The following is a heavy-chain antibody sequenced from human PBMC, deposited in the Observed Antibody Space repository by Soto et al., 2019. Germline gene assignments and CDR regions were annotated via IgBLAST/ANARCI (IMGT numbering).Heavy chain of an antibody. D-gene: IGHD5-12*01. CDR3: ARWPLEYSGYDRFQNLDY. J-gene: IGHJ4*02. V-gene: IGHV1-18*01. Sequence: ASVKVSCKASGYTFTSYGISWVRQAPGQGLEWMGWISAYNGNTNYAQKLQGRVTMTTDTSTSKAYMELRSLRSDDTAVYYCARWPLEYSGYDRFQNLDYWGQGTLVTVSS. CDR2: ISAYNGNT. CDR1: GYTFTSYG.